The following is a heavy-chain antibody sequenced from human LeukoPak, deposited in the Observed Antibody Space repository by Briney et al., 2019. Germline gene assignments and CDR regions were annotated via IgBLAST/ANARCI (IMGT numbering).Heavy chain of an antibody. D-gene: IGHD3-22*01. Sequence: GGSLRLSCAASGFTFSDYYMSWIRQAPGKGLEWVSYISSSNSYTNYADSVKGRFYADSVKGRFYADSVKGRFTISRDNAKNSLYLQMNSLRAEDTAVYYCASLTYYFDSSGYYPGYFQHWGQGTLVTVSS. CDR2: ISSSNSYT. CDR1: GFTFSDYY. J-gene: IGHJ1*01. CDR3: ASLTYYFDSSGYYPGYFQH. V-gene: IGHV3-11*03.